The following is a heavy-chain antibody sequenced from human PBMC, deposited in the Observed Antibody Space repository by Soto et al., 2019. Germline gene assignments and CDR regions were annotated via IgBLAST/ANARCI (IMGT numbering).Heavy chain of an antibody. D-gene: IGHD3-22*01. V-gene: IGHV3-15*01. Sequence: PGGSLRLSCAASGFTFSNAWMSWVRQAPGKGLEWVGRIKSKTDGGTTDYAAPVKGRFTISRDDSKNTLYLQMNSLKTEDTAVYYCTTVTYYYDSSGYSWSRYYYGMDLWGQGTTVTVSS. J-gene: IGHJ6*02. CDR2: IKSKTDGGTT. CDR3: TTVTYYYDSSGYSWSRYYYGMDL. CDR1: GFTFSNAW.